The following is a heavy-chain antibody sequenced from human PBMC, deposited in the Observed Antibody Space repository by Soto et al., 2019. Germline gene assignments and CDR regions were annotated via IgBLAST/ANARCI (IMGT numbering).Heavy chain of an antibody. J-gene: IGHJ4*02. CDR2: IYPSDSDT. D-gene: IGHD4-17*01. Sequence: PGESLKISCKGSVYSFTSYWIGWVRQMPGKGLEWMGIIYPSDSDTRYSPSFQGQVTISADQSINTAYLQWDSLKASDTAIYYCARPANTVADHFDLWGQGTPVTVSS. V-gene: IGHV5-51*01. CDR1: VYSFTSYW. CDR3: ARPANTVADHFDL.